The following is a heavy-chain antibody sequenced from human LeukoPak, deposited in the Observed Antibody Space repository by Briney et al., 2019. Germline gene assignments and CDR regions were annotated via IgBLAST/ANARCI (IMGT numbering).Heavy chain of an antibody. J-gene: IGHJ4*02. D-gene: IGHD5-18*01. CDR3: ARERPHTYGYGDFDF. Sequence: SETLSLTCTVSGDSISNSYWNWIRQPPGKGLEWIGHIGDNGNTNYNPSLKSRVTISVDTSKNQFSLKLTSLTAADTAAYYCARERPHTYGYGDFDFWGQGALVTVSS. CDR1: GDSISNSY. V-gene: IGHV4-59*01. CDR2: IGDNGNT.